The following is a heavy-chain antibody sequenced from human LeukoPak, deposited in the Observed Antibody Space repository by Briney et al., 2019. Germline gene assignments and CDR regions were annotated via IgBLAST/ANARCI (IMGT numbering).Heavy chain of an antibody. D-gene: IGHD3-9*01. V-gene: IGHV4-59*01. CDR1: GGSISSYD. Sequence: SETLSLTCTVYGGSISSYDWSWIRQPPGKGLEWIGYIYYSGSTNYNPSLKSRVTISVDTSKNQFSLKLSSVTAADTAVYYCARAGQIDWDANWFDPWGQGTLVTVSS. CDR3: ARAGQIDWDANWFDP. CDR2: IYYSGST. J-gene: IGHJ5*02.